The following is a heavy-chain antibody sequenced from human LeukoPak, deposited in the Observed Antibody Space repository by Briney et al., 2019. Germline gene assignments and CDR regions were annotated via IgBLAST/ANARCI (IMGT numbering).Heavy chain of an antibody. CDR1: GGSISSYY. CDR3: ARNRGWDYDFWSGENWFDP. Sequence: SETLSLTCTVSGGSISSYYWSWIRQPPGKGLEWIGYIYYSGSTNYNPSLKSRVTISVDTSKNQFSLKLSSVTAADTAVYYCARNRGWDYDFWSGENWFDPWGQGTLVTVSS. CDR2: IYYSGST. J-gene: IGHJ5*02. V-gene: IGHV4-59*01. D-gene: IGHD3-3*01.